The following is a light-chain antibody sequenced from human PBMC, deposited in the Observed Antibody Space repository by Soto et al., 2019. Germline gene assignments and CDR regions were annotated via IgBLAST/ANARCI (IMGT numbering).Light chain of an antibody. Sequence: QSVLTQPRSVSGSPGQSVTISCTGTSSDVGGYNYVSWYQQHPGKAPKLMIYDVSKRPSGVPDRFSGSKSGNTASLTISGLQAEDGADYYCCSYAGSYRYVFGTGTKLTVL. CDR3: CSYAGSYRYV. CDR1: SSDVGGYNY. CDR2: DVS. J-gene: IGLJ1*01. V-gene: IGLV2-11*01.